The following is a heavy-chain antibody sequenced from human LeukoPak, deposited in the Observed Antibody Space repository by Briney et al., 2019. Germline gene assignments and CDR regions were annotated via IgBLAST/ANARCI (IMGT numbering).Heavy chain of an antibody. CDR2: MYTSGTT. Sequence: SETLSLTCGVSGGSINSGPYYWSWIRQPVGKGLEWVGHMYTSGTTYYNPSLKSRIIISGDTSKDQFSLKLSSVTAADTAVYYCAREGDYDYVWGSYRWNYFDYWGQGTLVTVSS. CDR3: AREGDYDYVWGSYRWNYFDY. D-gene: IGHD3-16*02. J-gene: IGHJ4*02. V-gene: IGHV4-61*09. CDR1: GGSINSGPYY.